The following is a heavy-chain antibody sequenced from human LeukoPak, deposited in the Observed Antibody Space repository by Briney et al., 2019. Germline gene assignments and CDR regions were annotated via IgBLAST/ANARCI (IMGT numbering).Heavy chain of an antibody. Sequence: GASVKVSSKASVYTVSDYFIHWVRQAPGHGLEWMGWINPKNGATNYARDFDGRVIMTRDTSISTAYMELRSLRSHDTAVYYCARDCSSAWCFSVLDNWGQGTLVTVSS. CDR2: INPKNGAT. CDR3: ARDCSSAWCFSVLDN. J-gene: IGHJ4*02. D-gene: IGHD2-2*01. V-gene: IGHV1-2*02. CDR1: VYTVSDYF.